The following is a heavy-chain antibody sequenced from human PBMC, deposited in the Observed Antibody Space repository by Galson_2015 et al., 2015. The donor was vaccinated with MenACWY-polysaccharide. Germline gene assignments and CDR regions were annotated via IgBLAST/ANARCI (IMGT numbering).Heavy chain of an antibody. J-gene: IGHJ4*02. D-gene: IGHD2-21*01. CDR2: IYYSGST. CDR1: GGSISSSSYY. V-gene: IGHV4-39*07. Sequence: SETLSLTCPVSGGSISSSSYYWGWIRQPPGKGLEWIGSIYYSGSTYYNPSLKSRVTISVDTSKNQFSLKLSSVTAADTAVYYCARSHIVVVSLDYWGQGTLVTVSS. CDR3: ARSHIVVVSLDY.